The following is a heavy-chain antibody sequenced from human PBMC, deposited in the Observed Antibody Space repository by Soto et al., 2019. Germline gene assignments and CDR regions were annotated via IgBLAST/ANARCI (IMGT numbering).Heavy chain of an antibody. Sequence: QVQLVQSGAEVKEPGASVKVSCKASGYTFTDYAMHWVRQAPGQRPECMGWINAGNGDTKYSESFQDRVTFTRDTSASTAYMELSSLKSEDTAVYYCARGATSCWPFDQWGQGTLVTVSS. J-gene: IGHJ4*02. CDR3: ARGATSCWPFDQ. V-gene: IGHV1-3*01. D-gene: IGHD6-19*01. CDR1: GYTFTDYA. CDR2: INAGNGDT.